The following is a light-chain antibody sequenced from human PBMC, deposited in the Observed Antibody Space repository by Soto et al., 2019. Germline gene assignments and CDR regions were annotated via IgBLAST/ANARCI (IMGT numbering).Light chain of an antibody. CDR3: AAWDDSLNGHLV. Sequence: QAVVTQPPSASGTPGQRVTISCSGGSSNIGRYTVNWYQQLPGTAPKLLMYNNNQRPSGGPDRFSGYKSGTSASLAISGLQSEDETDYYCAAWDDSLNGHLVFGGGTKLTVL. CDR1: SSNIGRYT. V-gene: IGLV1-44*01. CDR2: NNN. J-gene: IGLJ2*01.